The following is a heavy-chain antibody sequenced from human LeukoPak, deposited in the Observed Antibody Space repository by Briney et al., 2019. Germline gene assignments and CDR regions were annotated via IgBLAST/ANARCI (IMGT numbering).Heavy chain of an antibody. Sequence: VASVKVSCKASGYTFASYDINWVRQATGQGLEWMGWMNPNSANTGYTQKFQGRVTMTGNTSISTAYMELSSLRSEDTAVYYCARAVRRGGGYYFDYWGQGTLVTVSS. D-gene: IGHD2-15*01. J-gene: IGHJ4*02. V-gene: IGHV1-8*01. CDR1: GYTFASYD. CDR3: ARAVRRGGGYYFDY. CDR2: MNPNSANT.